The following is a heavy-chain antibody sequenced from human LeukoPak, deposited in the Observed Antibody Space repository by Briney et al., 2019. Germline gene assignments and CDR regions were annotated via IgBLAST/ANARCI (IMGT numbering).Heavy chain of an antibody. J-gene: IGHJ4*02. CDR1: GVSISNYY. Sequence: SETLSLTCTVSGVSISNYYWSWIRQPPGKGLEWIGEINHSGSTNYNPSLKSRVTISVDTSKNQFSLKLSSVTAADTAVYYCARAGYCSGGSCYPGDDFDYWGQGTLVTVSS. CDR2: INHSGST. CDR3: ARAGYCSGGSCYPGDDFDY. D-gene: IGHD2-15*01. V-gene: IGHV4-34*01.